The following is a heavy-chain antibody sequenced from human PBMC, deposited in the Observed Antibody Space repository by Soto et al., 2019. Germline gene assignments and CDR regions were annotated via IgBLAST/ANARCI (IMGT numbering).Heavy chain of an antibody. J-gene: IGHJ6*02. V-gene: IGHV3-23*01. D-gene: IGHD3-10*01. CDR2: ISGSDGTT. CDR1: GFIFSDYA. CDR3: AKVIGGSESYWGGSHYYYALDV. Sequence: EVQLLESGGGLTQPGGSLRLSCAASGFIFSDYAMYWVRQAPGKGLEWVSVISGSDGTTYYADSVRGRFTMSRDSSRNTIYLQMMSLRAEDTAVYYCAKVIGGSESYWGGSHYYYALDVWGQGTTVTVSS.